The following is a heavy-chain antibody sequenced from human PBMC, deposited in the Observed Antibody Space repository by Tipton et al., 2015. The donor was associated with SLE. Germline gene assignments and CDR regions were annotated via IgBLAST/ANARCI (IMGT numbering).Heavy chain of an antibody. D-gene: IGHD2-2*01. J-gene: IGHJ6*03. CDR2: ISSSSSYI. Sequence: SLRLSCAASGFTFSSYSMNWVRQAPGKGLEWVSSISSSSSYIYYADSVKGRFTISRDNAKNSLYLQMNSLRAEDTAVYYCARDSRNADYMDVWGKGTTVTVSS. CDR1: GFTFSSYS. CDR3: ARDSRNADYMDV. V-gene: IGHV3-21*01.